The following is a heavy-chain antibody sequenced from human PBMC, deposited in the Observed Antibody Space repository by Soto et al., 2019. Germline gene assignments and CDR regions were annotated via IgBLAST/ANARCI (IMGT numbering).Heavy chain of an antibody. CDR1: GGSISSSY. V-gene: IGHV4-59*04. CDR3: ARDTSSTSLRAEYFQF. Sequence: SETLSLTCTVSGGSISSSYWSWIRQSPGKGLEWIGSVHHSVTTYYNPSLKGRVTISMDTSKNQFSLRLTSVTAADTAVYYCARDTSSTSLRAEYFQFWGQGTQVTVSS. CDR2: VHHSVTT. D-gene: IGHD6-13*01. J-gene: IGHJ1*01.